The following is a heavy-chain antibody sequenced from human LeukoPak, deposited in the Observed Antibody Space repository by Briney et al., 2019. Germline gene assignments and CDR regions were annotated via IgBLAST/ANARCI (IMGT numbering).Heavy chain of an antibody. D-gene: IGHD3-3*01. J-gene: IGHJ6*02. Sequence: SETLSLTCTVSGGSISSYYWSWIRQPPGKGLEWIGYIYYSGSNNYNPSLKRRVTISGDTSKNLFSLKLSSVTAADTAVYYCARDANWSGYYYYGTDVWGQGTTVTVSS. CDR2: IYYSGSN. CDR3: ARDANWSGYYYYGTDV. CDR1: GGSISSYY. V-gene: IGHV4-59*01.